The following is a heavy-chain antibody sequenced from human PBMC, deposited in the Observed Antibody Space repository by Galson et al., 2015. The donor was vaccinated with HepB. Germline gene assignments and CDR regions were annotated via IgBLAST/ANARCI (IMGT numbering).Heavy chain of an antibody. Sequence: SVKVSCKASGYTFTSYYMHWVRQAPGQGLEWMGIINPSGGSTSYAQKFQGRVTMTRDTFTSTVYMELSSLRSEDTAVYYCARDRDYSNYYYYYMDVWGKGTTVTVSS. CDR3: ARDRDYSNYYYYYMDV. CDR1: GYTFTSYY. V-gene: IGHV1-46*01. D-gene: IGHD4-11*01. CDR2: INPSGGST. J-gene: IGHJ6*03.